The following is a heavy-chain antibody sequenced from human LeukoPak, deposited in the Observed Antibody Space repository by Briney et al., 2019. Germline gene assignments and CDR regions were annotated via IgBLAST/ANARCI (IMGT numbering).Heavy chain of an antibody. V-gene: IGHV4-4*07. CDR2: IYSSGST. CDR1: GGSISGYY. Sequence: SETLSLTCTVSGGSISGYYWSWIWQPAGKGLEWIGRIYSSGSTNYNPSLKSRVTMSVDTSKDQFSLKLSSVTAADTAVYYCARGVPYDSSGYYSLLVGWGQGTLVTVSS. J-gene: IGHJ4*02. D-gene: IGHD3-22*01. CDR3: ARGVPYDSSGYYSLLVG.